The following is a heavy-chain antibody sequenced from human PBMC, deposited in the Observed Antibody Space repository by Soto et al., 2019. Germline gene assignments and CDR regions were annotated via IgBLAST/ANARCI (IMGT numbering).Heavy chain of an antibody. Sequence: PSGTLSLTCSVSGYSISSGYYWGWIRQPPGKGLEWIGSIYHSGSTYYNPSLKSRVTISVDTSKNQLSLKLSSVTAEDTAVYYCEREYDFRSGYSSYYYYGMEVWGQGTTVT. CDR3: EREYDFRSGYSSYYYYGMEV. V-gene: IGHV4-38-2*02. CDR1: GYSISSGYY. D-gene: IGHD3-3*01. J-gene: IGHJ6*02. CDR2: IYHSGST.